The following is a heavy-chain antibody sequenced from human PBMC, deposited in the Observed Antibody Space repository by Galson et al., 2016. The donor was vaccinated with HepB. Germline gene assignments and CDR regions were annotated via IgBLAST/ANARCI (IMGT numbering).Heavy chain of an antibody. J-gene: IGHJ5*02. Sequence: SLRLSCAASGFAVSSTYMAWVRQAPGRGLEWVGVIWYDGTNKYYADAVKGRFTISRDSSTDTLYLQMDSLRAEDTAVYFCARDMEPHRYWLDPWGRGTLVTVSS. CDR2: IWYDGTNK. D-gene: IGHD1-26*01. V-gene: IGHV3-33*08. CDR1: GFAVSSTY. CDR3: ARDMEPHRYWLDP.